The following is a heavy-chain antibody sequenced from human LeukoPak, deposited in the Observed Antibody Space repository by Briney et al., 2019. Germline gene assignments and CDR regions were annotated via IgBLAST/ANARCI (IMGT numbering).Heavy chain of an antibody. CDR2: INPNSGGT. Sequence: GASVKVSCKASGYTFTGYYMHWVRQAPGQGLEWLGWINPNSGGTNYAQKFQGRVTMTRDTSISTAYMELSRLRSDDTAVYYCARVSGSYYVVDYWGQGTLVTVSS. J-gene: IGHJ4*02. CDR1: GYTFTGYY. V-gene: IGHV1-2*02. CDR3: ARVSGSYYVVDY. D-gene: IGHD1-26*01.